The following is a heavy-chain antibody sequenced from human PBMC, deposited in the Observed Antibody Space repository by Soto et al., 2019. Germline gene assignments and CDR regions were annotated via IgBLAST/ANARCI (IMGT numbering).Heavy chain of an antibody. Sequence: GASVKVSCKASGYTFAGYAMHWVRQAPGQRLEWMGWINAGNGNTKYSQKFQGRVTITADESTSTAYMELSSLRSEDTAVYYCARESRYCSGGSCYFLPGIDYWGQGTLVTVSS. J-gene: IGHJ4*02. CDR3: ARESRYCSGGSCYFLPGIDY. CDR2: INAGNGNT. V-gene: IGHV1-3*01. CDR1: GYTFAGYA. D-gene: IGHD2-15*01.